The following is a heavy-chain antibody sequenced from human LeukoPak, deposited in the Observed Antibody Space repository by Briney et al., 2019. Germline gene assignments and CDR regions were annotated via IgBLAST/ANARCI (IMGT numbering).Heavy chain of an antibody. CDR2: IYTSGST. D-gene: IGHD1-1*01. Sequence: SQTLSLTCTVSGGSISSGSYYWSWIRQPAGKGLEWIGRIYTSGSTNYNPSLKSRVTISVDTSKNQFSLKLSSVTAAGTAVYYCARTSGRWFDPWGQGTLVTVSS. CDR1: GGSISSGSYY. V-gene: IGHV4-61*02. J-gene: IGHJ5*02. CDR3: ARTSGRWFDP.